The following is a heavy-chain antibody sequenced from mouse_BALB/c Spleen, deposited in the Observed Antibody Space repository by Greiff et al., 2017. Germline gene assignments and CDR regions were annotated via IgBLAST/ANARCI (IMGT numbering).Heavy chain of an antibody. CDR2: ISSGSSTI. J-gene: IGHJ2*01. D-gene: IGHD2-4*01. CDR1: GFTFSSFG. Sequence: EVHLVESGGDLVKPGGSLKLSCAASGFTFSSFGMHWVRQAPEKGLEWVAYISSGSSTIYYADTVKGRFTISRDNPKNTLFLQMTSLRSEDTAMYYCARRSTMITTHYFDYWGQGTTLTVSS. CDR3: ARRSTMITTHYFDY. V-gene: IGHV5-17*02.